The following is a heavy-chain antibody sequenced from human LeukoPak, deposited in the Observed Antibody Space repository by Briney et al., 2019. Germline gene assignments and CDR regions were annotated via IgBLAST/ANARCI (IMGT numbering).Heavy chain of an antibody. D-gene: IGHD3-10*01. V-gene: IGHV1-18*04. Sequence: ASVKVSCKASGYTFTSYGISWVRQAPGQGLEWMGWISAYNGNTNYAQKLQGRVTMTTDTSTSTAYMELRSLRSDDTAAYYCARDESYYYGSGSYYSFDYWGQGTLVTVSS. J-gene: IGHJ4*02. CDR3: ARDESYYYGSGSYYSFDY. CDR1: GYTFTSYG. CDR2: ISAYNGNT.